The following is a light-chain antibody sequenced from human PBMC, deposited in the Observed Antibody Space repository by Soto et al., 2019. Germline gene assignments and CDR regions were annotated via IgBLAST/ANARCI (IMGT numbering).Light chain of an antibody. CDR3: QQYNNWPIT. J-gene: IGKJ5*01. V-gene: IGKV3-15*01. CDR1: QSDSTN. CDR2: GAS. Sequence: EIVMTQSPATLSVSPGARATLSCRASQSDSTNLAWYQQKPGQAPRLLIYGASTRATGFPARFSGTGSGTEFTLTISSLQSEDFAVYYCQQYNNWPITFGQGTRLEIK.